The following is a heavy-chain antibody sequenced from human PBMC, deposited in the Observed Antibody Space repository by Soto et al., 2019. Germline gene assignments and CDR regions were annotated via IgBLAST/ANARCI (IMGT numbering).Heavy chain of an antibody. J-gene: IGHJ6*02. CDR1: GFTFGDYA. D-gene: IGHD5-18*01. CDR3: TSEVDTGHYYYYHGMDV. V-gene: IGHV3-49*05. Sequence: EVQLVESGGGLVKPGRSLRLSCTASGFTFGDYAMSWFRQAPGKGLEWVGFIRSKAYGGTTEYAASVKGRFTISRDDSKSIAYLQMNSLKTEDTAVYYCTSEVDTGHYYYYHGMDVWGQGTTVTVSS. CDR2: IRSKAYGGTT.